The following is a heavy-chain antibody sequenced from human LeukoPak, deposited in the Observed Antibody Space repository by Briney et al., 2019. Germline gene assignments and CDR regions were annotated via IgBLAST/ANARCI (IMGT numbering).Heavy chain of an antibody. CDR1: GFTVSSNY. J-gene: IGHJ6*03. Sequence: GGSLRLSCVASGFTVSSNYMSWVRQAPGKGREWVSVIYSGGSTYYADSVKGRFTISRDNSKNTLYLQMNSLRAEDTAVYYCASGSGSYRTPYYYMDVWGTGTTVTVSS. D-gene: IGHD3-10*01. CDR3: ASGSGSYRTPYYYMDV. V-gene: IGHV3-53*01. CDR2: IYSGGST.